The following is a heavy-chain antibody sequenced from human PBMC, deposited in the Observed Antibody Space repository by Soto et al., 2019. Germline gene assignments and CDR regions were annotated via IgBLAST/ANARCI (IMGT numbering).Heavy chain of an antibody. J-gene: IGHJ6*02. V-gene: IGHV3-30*18. CDR3: AKDLDYDFWSGLYGMDV. CDR2: ISYDGSNK. Sequence: PGGSLRLSCAASGFTFSSYGMHWVRQAPGKGLEWVAVISYDGSNKYYADSVKGRFTISRDNSKNTLYLQMNSLRAEDTAVYYCAKDLDYDFWSGLYGMDVWGQGTTVTVSS. D-gene: IGHD3-3*01. CDR1: GFTFSSYG.